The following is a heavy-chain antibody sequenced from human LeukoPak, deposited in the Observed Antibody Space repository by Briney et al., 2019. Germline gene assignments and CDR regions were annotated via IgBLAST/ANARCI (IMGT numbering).Heavy chain of an antibody. Sequence: GESLKISCKGSGYSFTSYWIGWVRQMPGKGLEWMGIIYPGGSDTRYSPSFQGQVTISADKSISTAYLQWSSLKASDTALYYCANRNCGSTSCYPPGCFAPWGQGTLVTVSS. CDR1: GYSFTSYW. V-gene: IGHV5-51*01. CDR3: ANRNCGSTSCYPPGCFAP. J-gene: IGHJ5*02. D-gene: IGHD2-2*01. CDR2: IYPGGSDT.